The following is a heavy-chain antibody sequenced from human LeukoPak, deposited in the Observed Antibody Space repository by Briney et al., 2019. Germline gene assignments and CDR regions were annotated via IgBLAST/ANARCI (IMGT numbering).Heavy chain of an antibody. D-gene: IGHD2-2*01. CDR3: ARGGYCSSPTCGNWFDP. Sequence: TGGSLRLSCVASGFTFSMSAMYWVRQAPGKGLEYVSGISNNGGSTFYANSVKDRFTISRDNSKNMLYLQMGSLRPEDMAVYYCARGGYCSSPTCGNWFDPWGQGTRVTVSS. CDR2: ISNNGGST. V-gene: IGHV3-64*01. CDR1: GFTFSMSA. J-gene: IGHJ5*02.